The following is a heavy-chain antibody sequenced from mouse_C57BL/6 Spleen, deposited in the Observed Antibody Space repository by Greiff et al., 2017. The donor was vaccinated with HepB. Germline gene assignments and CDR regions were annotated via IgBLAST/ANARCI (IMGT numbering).Heavy chain of an antibody. D-gene: IGHD1-1*01. CDR3: ARPDYYGSSYDWFAY. Sequence: EVQRVESGAELVKPGASVKLSCTASGFNIKDYYMHWVKQRTEQGLEWIGRIDPEDGETKYAPKFQGKATITADTSSNTAYLQLSSLTSEDTAVYYCARPDYYGSSYDWFAYWGQGTLVTVSA. V-gene: IGHV14-2*01. J-gene: IGHJ3*01. CDR2: IDPEDGET. CDR1: GFNIKDYY.